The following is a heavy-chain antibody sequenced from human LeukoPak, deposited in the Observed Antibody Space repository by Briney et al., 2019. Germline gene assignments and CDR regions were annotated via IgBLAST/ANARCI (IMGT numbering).Heavy chain of an antibody. CDR1: GFTFSNYW. V-gene: IGHV3-74*01. CDR2: IISDGSST. D-gene: IGHD4-17*01. Sequence: GRSLRLSCAASGFTFSNYWMHCVRQTPGKGLVWVSRIISDGSSTSYADSVKGRFTISRDNAKNTLYLQMNRLRAEDTAVYYCARDGSLPDYWGQGTLVTVSS. J-gene: IGHJ4*02. CDR3: ARDGSLPDY.